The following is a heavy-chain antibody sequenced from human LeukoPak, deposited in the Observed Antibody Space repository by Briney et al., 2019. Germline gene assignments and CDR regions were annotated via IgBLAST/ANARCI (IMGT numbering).Heavy chain of an antibody. CDR3: ARGGRSSSTNSFDY. V-gene: IGHV4-34*01. J-gene: IGHJ4*02. CDR2: INHSGST. Sequence: PSETLSLTCAVYGGSFSGYYWSWIRQPPGKGLEWIGEINHSGSTNYNPSLKSRVTISVDTSKNQFSLKLSSVTAADTAVYYCARGGRSSSTNSFDYWGQGTLVTVSS. D-gene: IGHD6-6*01. CDR1: GGSFSGYY.